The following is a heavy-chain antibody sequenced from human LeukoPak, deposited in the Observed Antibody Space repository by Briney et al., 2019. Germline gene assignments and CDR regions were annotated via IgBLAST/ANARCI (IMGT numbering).Heavy chain of an antibody. D-gene: IGHD4-17*01. CDR2: IYTSGST. CDR3: AGDYGDYRRGGFDP. Sequence: SETLSLTXTVSGGSISSGSYYWSWIRQPAGKGLEWIGRIYTSGSTNYNPSLKSRVTISVDTSKNQFSLKLSSVTAADTAVYYCAGDYGDYRRGGFDPWGQGTLVTVSS. V-gene: IGHV4-61*02. CDR1: GGSISSGSYY. J-gene: IGHJ5*02.